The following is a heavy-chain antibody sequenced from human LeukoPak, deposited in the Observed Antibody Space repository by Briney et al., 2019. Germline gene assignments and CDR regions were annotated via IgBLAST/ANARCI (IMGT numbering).Heavy chain of an antibody. CDR2: IYHKSGST. J-gene: IGHJ4*02. CDR3: VSGYADFDY. D-gene: IGHD3-9*01. CDR1: GGSIISNSYY. Sequence: SETLSLTCTVSGGSIISNSYYWGWIRQSPGKGLEWLGSIYHKSGSTYYHPSLRSRATISVDTSKNQFSLRLTSVTAADTAVYYCVSGYADFDYWGQGALVAVSS. V-gene: IGHV4-39*01.